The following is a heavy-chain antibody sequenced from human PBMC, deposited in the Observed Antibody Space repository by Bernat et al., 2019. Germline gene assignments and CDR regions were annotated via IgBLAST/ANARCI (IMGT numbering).Heavy chain of an antibody. J-gene: IGHJ6*02. CDR1: GYTFTSYG. CDR2: ISAYNGNT. D-gene: IGHD6-19*01. CDR3: ARLNSSGWYVGYYYYYGMDV. V-gene: IGHV1-18*01. Sequence: QVQLVQSGAEVKKPGASVKVSCKASGYTFTSYGISWVRQAPGQGLEWMGWISAYNGNTNYAQKLQGRVTMTTDTSTSTAYMELRRLRSDDTAVDYCARLNSSGWYVGYYYYYGMDVWGQGTTVTVSS.